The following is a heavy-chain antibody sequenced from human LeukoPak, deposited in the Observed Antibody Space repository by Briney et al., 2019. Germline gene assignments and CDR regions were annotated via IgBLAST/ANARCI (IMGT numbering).Heavy chain of an antibody. D-gene: IGHD5-24*01. J-gene: IGHJ4*02. Sequence: GGSLRLSCAASGFTLSSYSMNWVRQAPGKGLEWVSYISSLSSTIYYADSVKGRFTISGDNAKNSLYLQMNSLRAEDTAVYYCARGEQEMATMSIDYWGQGTLVTVSS. CDR3: ARGEQEMATMSIDY. CDR1: GFTLSSYS. V-gene: IGHV3-48*01. CDR2: ISSLSSTI.